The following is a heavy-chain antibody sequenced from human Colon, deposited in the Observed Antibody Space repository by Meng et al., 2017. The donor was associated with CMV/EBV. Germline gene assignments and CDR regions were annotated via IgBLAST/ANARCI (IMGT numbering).Heavy chain of an antibody. CDR2: IKPDASEK. CDR3: ATDLNWDNF. D-gene: IGHD1-1*01. Sequence: GASLQTSCTTSGFTFSGRWMTWVRPAPGKGLEGVANIKPDASEKYYVDSVKGRFTISRDNAKNSLYLQMNSLRAEDTAVYYCATDLNWDNFWGQGTLVTVSS. CDR1: GFTFSGRW. V-gene: IGHV3-7*01. J-gene: IGHJ4*02.